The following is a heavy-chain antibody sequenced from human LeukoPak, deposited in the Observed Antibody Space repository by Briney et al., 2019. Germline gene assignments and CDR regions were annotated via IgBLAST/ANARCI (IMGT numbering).Heavy chain of an antibody. CDR3: ARGQRGVTAMFY. Sequence: SETLSLTCTVSGGSISSYYWSWIRQPPGKGLEWIGYIYYSGSTNYNPSLKSRVTISVDTSKNQFSLKLSSVTAADTAVYYCARGQRGVTAMFYWGQGTLVTVSS. CDR2: IYYSGST. V-gene: IGHV4-59*01. CDR1: GGSISSYY. J-gene: IGHJ4*02. D-gene: IGHD2-21*02.